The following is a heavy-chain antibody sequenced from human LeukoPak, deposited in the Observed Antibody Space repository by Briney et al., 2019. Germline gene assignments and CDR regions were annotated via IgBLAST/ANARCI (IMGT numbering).Heavy chain of an antibody. Sequence: PGGSLRLSCAASGFTVSSNYMSWVRQAPGKGLEWVSVIYSGGSTYYADSVKGRFTISRDNSKNTLYLQMNSLRAEDTAVYYCARGFGGYYTLYYSDYWGQGTLVTVSS. J-gene: IGHJ4*02. D-gene: IGHD3-22*01. CDR1: GFTVSSNY. V-gene: IGHV3-66*01. CDR3: ARGFGGYYTLYYSDY. CDR2: IYSGGST.